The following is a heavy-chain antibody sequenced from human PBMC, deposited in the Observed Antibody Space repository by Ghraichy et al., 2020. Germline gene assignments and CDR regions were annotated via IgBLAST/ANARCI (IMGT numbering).Heavy chain of an antibody. CDR2: ISSSGSTI. Sequence: GGSLRLSCAASGFTFSSYEMNWVRQAPGKGLEWVSYISSSGSTIYYADSVKGRFTISRDNAKNSLYLQMNSLRAEDTAVYYCARVRRGTRHFDYWGQGTLVTVSS. J-gene: IGHJ4*02. CDR3: ARVRRGTRHFDY. CDR1: GFTFSSYE. D-gene: IGHD1-1*01. V-gene: IGHV3-48*03.